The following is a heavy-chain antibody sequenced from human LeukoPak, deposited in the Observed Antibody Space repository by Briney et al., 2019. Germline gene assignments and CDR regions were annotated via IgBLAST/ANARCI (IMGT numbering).Heavy chain of an antibody. Sequence: ETLSLTCTVSGGSISSSSYYWGWVRQPPGKGLEWIGYIYYSGTTTYNPSLKSRLTISVDTSKNQFSLKLSSVTAADTAVYYCARGGGPYYDFWSGYLYFQHWGQGTLVTVSS. J-gene: IGHJ1*01. V-gene: IGHV4-61*05. CDR3: ARGGGPYYDFWSGYLYFQH. CDR2: IYYSGTT. D-gene: IGHD3-3*01. CDR1: GGSISSSSYY.